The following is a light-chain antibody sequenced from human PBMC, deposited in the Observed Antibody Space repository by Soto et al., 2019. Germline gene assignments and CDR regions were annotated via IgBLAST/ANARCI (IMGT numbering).Light chain of an antibody. Sequence: EIVMTQSSATLSVSPGERATLSCRASQSVSSNLAWYQQKPGQAPRLLIYGASTRATGIPARFSGSGSGTKFTLTISSLQSEDFAVYYCQQYNNWPPLTFGGGTKVDIK. J-gene: IGKJ4*01. V-gene: IGKV3-15*01. CDR2: GAS. CDR1: QSVSSN. CDR3: QQYNNWPPLT.